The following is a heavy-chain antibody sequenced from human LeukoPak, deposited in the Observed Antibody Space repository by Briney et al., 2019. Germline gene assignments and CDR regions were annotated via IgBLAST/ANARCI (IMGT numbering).Heavy chain of an antibody. CDR3: AGESGGNRPFDY. D-gene: IGHD1-14*01. CDR2: IGSANSYI. Sequence: RGSLRLSCAPSGFTFTSYSMNRVRQAPGKGREWVSSIGSANSYIYYADSLKGRFTISRDNAKNSLYLQMDSLRAEDTAVYYCAGESGGNRPFDYWGQGTLVTVSS. J-gene: IGHJ4*02. CDR1: GFTFTSYS. V-gene: IGHV3-21*01.